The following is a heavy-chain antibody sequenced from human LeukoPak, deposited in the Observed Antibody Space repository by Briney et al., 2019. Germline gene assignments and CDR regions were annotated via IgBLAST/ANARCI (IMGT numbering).Heavy chain of an antibody. CDR3: ARGRFGSGSYYAYYFDY. J-gene: IGHJ4*02. D-gene: IGHD3-10*01. Sequence: PSETLSLTCAVYGGSFSGYYWSWIRQPPGKGLGWIGEINHSGSTNYNPSLKSRVTISVDTSKNQFSLKLSSVTAADTAVYYCARGRFGSGSYYAYYFDYWGQGTLVTVSS. CDR2: INHSGST. CDR1: GGSFSGYY. V-gene: IGHV4-34*01.